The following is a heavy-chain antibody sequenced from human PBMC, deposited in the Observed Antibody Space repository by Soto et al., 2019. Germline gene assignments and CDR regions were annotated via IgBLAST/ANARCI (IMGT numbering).Heavy chain of an antibody. CDR3: ARGGCSSTSCYRPSIYGMDV. J-gene: IGHJ6*02. Sequence: PSETLSLTCTVSGGSISSYYWSWIRQPPGKGLEWIGYIYYSGSTNYNPSLKSRVPISVDTSKNQFSLKLSSVTAADTAVYYCARGGCSSTSCYRPSIYGMDVWGQGTTVT. V-gene: IGHV4-59*01. CDR1: GGSISSYY. D-gene: IGHD2-2*01. CDR2: IYYSGST.